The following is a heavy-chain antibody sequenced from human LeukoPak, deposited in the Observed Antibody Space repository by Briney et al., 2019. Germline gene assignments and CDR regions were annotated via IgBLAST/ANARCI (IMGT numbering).Heavy chain of an antibody. J-gene: IGHJ5*02. D-gene: IGHD2-15*01. CDR2: IYYSGST. CDR3: ARESLSSNCSGGSCYSYNWFDP. V-gene: IGHV4-59*01. Sequence: SETLSLTCTVSGGSISSYYWSWIRQPPGKGLEWIGYIYYSGSTNYNPSLKSRVTISVDTSKNQFSLKLSSVTAADTAVYYCARESLSSNCSGGSCYSYNWFDPWGQGTLVTVSS. CDR1: GGSISSYY.